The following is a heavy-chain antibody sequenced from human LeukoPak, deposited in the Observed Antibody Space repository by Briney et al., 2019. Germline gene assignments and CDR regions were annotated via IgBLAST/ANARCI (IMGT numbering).Heavy chain of an antibody. CDR3: ARTLRRYYYYYYMDV. V-gene: IGHV1-69*01. J-gene: IGHJ6*03. CDR2: IIPIFGTA. CDR1: GGTFISYA. Sequence: GSSVKVSFKASGGTFISYAISWVRPAPGQGREWMGGIIPIFGTANYAQKFPGRVTITADESTSTAYMELSSLRSEDTAVYYCARTLRRYYYYYYMDVWGKGTTVTVSS. D-gene: IGHD3-16*01.